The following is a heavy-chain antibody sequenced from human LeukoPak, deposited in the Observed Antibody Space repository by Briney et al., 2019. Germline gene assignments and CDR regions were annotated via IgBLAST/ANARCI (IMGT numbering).Heavy chain of an antibody. D-gene: IGHD2-2*02. CDR2: INPNSGGT. Sequence: ASVKVSRKASGYTFTGYYMHWVRQAPGQGLEWMGWINPNSGGTNYAQKFQGRVTMTRDTSISTAYMELSSLRSEDTAVYYCARSACSSTSCYTDYWGQGTLVTVSS. V-gene: IGHV1-2*02. CDR1: GYTFTGYY. J-gene: IGHJ4*02. CDR3: ARSACSSTSCYTDY.